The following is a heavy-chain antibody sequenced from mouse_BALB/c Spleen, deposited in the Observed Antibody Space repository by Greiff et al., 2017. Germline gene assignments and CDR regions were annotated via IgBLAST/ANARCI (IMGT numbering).Heavy chain of an antibody. J-gene: IGHJ4*01. CDR1: GFTFSSYA. CDR2: ISSGGSYT. V-gene: IGHV5-9-4*01. D-gene: IGHD2-4*01. Sequence: DVKLVESGGGLVQPGGSMKLSCVASGFTFSSYAMSWVRQSPEKRLEWVAEISSGGSYTYYPDTVTGRFTISRDNAKNTLYLEMSSLRSEDTAMYYCARGDYDEGGVLYAMDYWGQGTSVTVSS. CDR3: ARGDYDEGGVLYAMDY.